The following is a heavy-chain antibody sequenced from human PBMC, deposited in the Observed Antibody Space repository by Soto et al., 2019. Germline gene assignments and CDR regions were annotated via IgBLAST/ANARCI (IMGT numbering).Heavy chain of an antibody. D-gene: IGHD6-19*01. CDR3: ARGYSSGWYSWGAFDI. CDR2: INHSGST. CDR1: GGSFSGYY. J-gene: IGHJ3*02. V-gene: IGHV4-34*01. Sequence: SETLSLTCAVYGGSFSGYYWSWIRQPPGKGLEWIGEINHSGSTNYNPSLKSRVTISVDTSKNQFSLKLSSVTAADTAVYYCARGYSSGWYSWGAFDIWGKGTMVTVSS.